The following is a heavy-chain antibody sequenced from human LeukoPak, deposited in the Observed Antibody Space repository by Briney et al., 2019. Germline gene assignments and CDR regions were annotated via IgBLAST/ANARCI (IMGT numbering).Heavy chain of an antibody. V-gene: IGHV4-59*01. CDR3: ARDYYGSGSFLDY. J-gene: IGHJ4*02. D-gene: IGHD3-10*01. CDR1: GGSISSYY. Sequence: SETLSLNCTVSGGSISSYYWSWIRQPTGKGLEWIGYIYYSGSTNYNPSLKSRVTISVDTSKNQFSLKLSSVTAADTAVYYCARDYYGSGSFLDYWGQGTLVTVSS. CDR2: IYYSGST.